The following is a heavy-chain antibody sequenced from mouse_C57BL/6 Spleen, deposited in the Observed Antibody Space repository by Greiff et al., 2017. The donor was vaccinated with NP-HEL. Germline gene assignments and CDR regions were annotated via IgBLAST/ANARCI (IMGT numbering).Heavy chain of an antibody. V-gene: IGHV1-74*01. CDR3: AICNYYGSTYYAMDY. CDR2: IHPSDSDT. Sequence: QVQLQQPGAELVKPGASVKVSCKASGYTFTSYWMHWVKQRPGQGLEWIGRIHPSDSDTNYNQKFKGKATLTVDKSSSTAYMQLSSLTSEDSAVYYCAICNYYGSTYYAMDYWGQRTSVTVSS. D-gene: IGHD1-1*01. CDR1: GYTFTSYW. J-gene: IGHJ4*01.